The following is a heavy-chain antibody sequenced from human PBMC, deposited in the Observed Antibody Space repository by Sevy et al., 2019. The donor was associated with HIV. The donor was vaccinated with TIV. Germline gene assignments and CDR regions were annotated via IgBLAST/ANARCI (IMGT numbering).Heavy chain of an antibody. CDR1: GGTFSSDA. J-gene: IGHJ3*02. CDR3: ASLSGDDAFDI. D-gene: IGHD1-26*01. Sequence: ASVKVSCKASGGTFSSDAISWVRQAPGQGLGWMGWIIPIFDTAKYAQKFQGRVTITADESTSTDYMELGSLRSEDTAVYYCASLSGDDAFDIWGQGTMVTVSS. V-gene: IGHV1-69*13. CDR2: IIPIFDTA.